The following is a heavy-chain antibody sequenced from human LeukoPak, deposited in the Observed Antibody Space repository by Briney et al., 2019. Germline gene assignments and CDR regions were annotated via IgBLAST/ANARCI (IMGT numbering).Heavy chain of an antibody. J-gene: IGHJ4*02. D-gene: IGHD3-9*01. CDR2: ISGSGGST. V-gene: IGHV3-23*01. CDR3: AKALRFFDWLPFDY. Sequence: GGSLRLSCAASGFTFSSYGMSWVRQAPGKGLEWVSAISGSGGSTYYADSVKGRFTISRDISMNTLSLQMNNLRAEDTALYYCAKALRFFDWLPFDYWGQGTLVTVSS. CDR1: GFTFSSYG.